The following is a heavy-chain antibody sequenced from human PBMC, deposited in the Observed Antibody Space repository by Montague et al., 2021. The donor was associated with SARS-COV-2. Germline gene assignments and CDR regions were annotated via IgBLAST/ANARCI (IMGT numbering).Heavy chain of an antibody. J-gene: IGHJ6*03. V-gene: IGHV4-34*01. CDR1: GGSFSTYS. Sequence: SETLFLTCAVHGGSFSTYSWNWIRQPPGKGLEWIGEIHHGGSTNXNLSLKSRVTISADTSKNQFSLKLTSVAAADTAVYYCARLGDGVVPSPILGVGPYYSYYYMDVWGKGTTVTVSS. CDR2: IHHGGST. CDR3: ARLGDGVVPSPILGVGPYYSYYYMDV. D-gene: IGHD3-10*01.